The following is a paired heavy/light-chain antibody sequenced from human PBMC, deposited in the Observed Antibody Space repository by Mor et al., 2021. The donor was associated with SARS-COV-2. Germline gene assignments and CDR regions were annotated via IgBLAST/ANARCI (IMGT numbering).Light chain of an antibody. V-gene: IGKV3-11*01. CDR3: QQRSNWT. Sequence: EIVLTQSPATLSLSPGERATLSCRASQSVSSYLAWYQQKPGQAPRLLIYDASNRATGIPARFSGSGSGTDFTLTISSLEPEDFAVYYCQQRSNWTFGQGTKVEIK. J-gene: IGKJ1*01. CDR1: QSVSSY. CDR2: DAS.
Heavy chain of an antibody. CDR3: ARDEGRVNYYDSSGYYYVY. D-gene: IGHD3-22*01. CDR1: GFTFSSYA. J-gene: IGHJ4*02. Sequence: QVQLVESGGGVVQPGRSLRLSCAASGFTFSSYAMHWVRQAPGKGLEWVAVISYDGSNKYYADSVKGRFTISRDNSKNTLYLQMNSLRAEDTAVYYCARDEGRVNYYDSSGYYYVYWGQGTLVTVSS. V-gene: IGHV3-30-3*01. CDR2: ISYDGSNK.